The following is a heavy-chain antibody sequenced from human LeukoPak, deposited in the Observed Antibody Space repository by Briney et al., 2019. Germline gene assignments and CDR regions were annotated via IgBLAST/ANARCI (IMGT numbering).Heavy chain of an antibody. CDR3: ARGGIVGAIDY. V-gene: IGHV1-18*01. CDR1: GYTFTSYI. J-gene: IGHJ4*02. CDR2: INAYNGNT. D-gene: IGHD1-26*01. Sequence: ASVKVSCKASGYTFTSYIISWVRQAPGQGLEWMGWINAYNGNTDYAQRVQGRVTMTTDTSTSTAYMELSSLRSEDTAVYYCARGGIVGAIDYWGQGTLVTVSS.